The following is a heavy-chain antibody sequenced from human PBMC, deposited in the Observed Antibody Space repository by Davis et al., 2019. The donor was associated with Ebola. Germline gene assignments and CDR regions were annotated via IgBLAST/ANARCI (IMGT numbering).Heavy chain of an antibody. CDR3: ASGFEPYAMDV. CDR2: VNGDGGTT. V-gene: IGHV3-74*03. CDR1: GFTFSRSW. D-gene: IGHD3-16*01. J-gene: IGHJ6*02. Sequence: GESLKISCAASGFTFSRSWMHWVRQAPEKGLVWVSRVNGDGGTTTYADSVKGRFTISRDNAKTTLYLQMNSLRDEDTAVYYCASGFEPYAMDVWGQGTTVTVSS.